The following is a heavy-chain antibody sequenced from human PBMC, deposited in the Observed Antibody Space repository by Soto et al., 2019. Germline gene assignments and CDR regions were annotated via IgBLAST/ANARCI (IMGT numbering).Heavy chain of an antibody. Sequence: SVKVSCKASGGTFSSYAISWVRQAPGQGLEWMGGIIPIFGTANYAQKFQGRVTITADESTSTAYMELSSLRSDDTAVYYCARGLGTTGTVFDYWGQGTLVTVSS. D-gene: IGHD1-1*01. CDR3: ARGLGTTGTVFDY. CDR2: IIPIFGTA. J-gene: IGHJ4*02. V-gene: IGHV1-69*13. CDR1: GGTFSSYA.